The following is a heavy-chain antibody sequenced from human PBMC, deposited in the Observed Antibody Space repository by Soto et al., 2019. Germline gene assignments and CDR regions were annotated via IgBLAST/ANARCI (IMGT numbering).Heavy chain of an antibody. Sequence: QVQLVQSGAEVKKPGASVKVSCKASGYNFIDYDLNWMRQSTGQGLEWMGWMTPNSGNPGYAQKFQGRVTLTRDTSIGTAYMELSSLKTEDTAVYYCSRNPYGSGLFDPWGQGTLVTVSS. D-gene: IGHD6-19*01. CDR3: SRNPYGSGLFDP. V-gene: IGHV1-8*01. J-gene: IGHJ5*02. CDR1: GYNFIDYD. CDR2: MTPNSGNP.